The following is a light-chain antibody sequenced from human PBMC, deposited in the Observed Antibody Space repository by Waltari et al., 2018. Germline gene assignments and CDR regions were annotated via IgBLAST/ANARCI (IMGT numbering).Light chain of an antibody. V-gene: IGLV2-14*03. J-gene: IGLJ2*01. CDR1: SSDIGGYNY. Sequence: QSALTQPASVSGSPGQSLTIPCTGTSSDIGGYNYVSRYQQVPGKAPKLMIYDVSNRPAGVSSRFSGSKSGNTASLTISGLQAEDEADYFCSSYMDSSTLELFGGGTSLTVL. CDR3: SSYMDSSTLEL. CDR2: DVS.